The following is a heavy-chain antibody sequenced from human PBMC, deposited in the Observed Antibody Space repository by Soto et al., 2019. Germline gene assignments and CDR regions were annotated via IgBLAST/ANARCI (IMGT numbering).Heavy chain of an antibody. CDR2: INPNSGGR. D-gene: IGHD3-22*01. CDR1: GHNFSGHY. V-gene: IGHV1-2*02. CDR3: ASAPPYYGISGYLEV. Sequence: QVQLVQSGAEVKKTGASVKDSCEAPGHNFSGHYMYWVRQAPGHGLEWMGWINPNSGGRKYAQKFQGRVTMTRDTSITTGYMDLRGLTSDDTGVYYCASAPPYYGISGYLEVWGLGTLVTVSS. J-gene: IGHJ4*02.